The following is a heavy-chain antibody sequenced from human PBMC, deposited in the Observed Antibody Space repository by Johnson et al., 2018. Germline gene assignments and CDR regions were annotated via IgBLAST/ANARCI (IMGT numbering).Heavy chain of an antibody. V-gene: IGHV3-30*18. CDR3: AKDRAYYCDSSVYYNAEYFQH. CDR2: ISYDGSKK. J-gene: IGHJ1*01. D-gene: IGHD3-22*01. Sequence: QVQLVESGGGVVQPGRSLRLSCAASGFTFSSYGMHWVRQAPGKGLEWVAVISYDGSKKYYADSVKGRFTISRDNSKNTLNLQMNSRREEDTAVYYCAKDRAYYCDSSVYYNAEYFQHWGQGTLVTVSS. CDR1: GFTFSSYG.